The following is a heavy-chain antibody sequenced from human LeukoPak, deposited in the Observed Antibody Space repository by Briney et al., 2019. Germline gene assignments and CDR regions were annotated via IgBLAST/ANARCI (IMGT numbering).Heavy chain of an antibody. V-gene: IGHV3-53*01. CDR3: ARGDGVYVY. D-gene: IGHD5/OR15-5a*01. Sequence: GGSLRLSCAASGFTVSSNYMTWVRQAPGQGLEWVSVIYFGGTTYYADSVKGRFTISRDNSKNTVYLRMNTLRVEDTAVYYCARGDGVYVYWGQVTLLTVSS. CDR2: IYFGGTT. CDR1: GFTVSSNY. J-gene: IGHJ4*02.